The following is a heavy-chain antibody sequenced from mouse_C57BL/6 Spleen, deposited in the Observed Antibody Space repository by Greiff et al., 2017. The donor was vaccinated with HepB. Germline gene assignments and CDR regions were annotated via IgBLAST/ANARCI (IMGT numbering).Heavy chain of an antibody. CDR1: GYSITSGYY. J-gene: IGHJ1*03. CDR3: ARDLYYGGYFDV. Sequence: VQLKESGPGLVKPSQSLSLTCSVTGYSITSGYYWNWIRQFPGNKLEWMGYISYDGSNNYNPSLKNRISITRDTSKNQFFLKLNSVTTEDTATYYCARDLYYGGYFDVWGTGTTVTVSS. D-gene: IGHD2-1*01. CDR2: ISYDGSN. V-gene: IGHV3-6*01.